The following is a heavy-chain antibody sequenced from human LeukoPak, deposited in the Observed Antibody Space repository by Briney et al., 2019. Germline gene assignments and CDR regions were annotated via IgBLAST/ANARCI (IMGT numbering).Heavy chain of an antibody. CDR2: IKQDGSGK. Sequence: AGYLSFNCAASGFTISNYWMSRDRPAPGLELKGVANIKQDGSGKYYVDSVKGRFTISRDNAKNSLCLQMNSLRAEDTAVYYCASVVATFYFDYWGQGTLVTVSS. J-gene: IGHJ4*02. D-gene: IGHD5-12*01. CDR3: ASVVATFYFDY. CDR1: GFTISNYW. V-gene: IGHV3-7*01.